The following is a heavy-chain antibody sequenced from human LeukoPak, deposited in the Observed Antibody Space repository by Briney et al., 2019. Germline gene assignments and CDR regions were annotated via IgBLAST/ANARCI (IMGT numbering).Heavy chain of an antibody. Sequence: ASVKVSCKASGGTFSSYAISWVRQAPGQGLEWMGGIIPIFGTANYAQKFQGRVTITTDESTSTAYMELSSLRSEDTAVYYCAGDGRALRYFDLWGRGTLVTVSS. CDR3: AGDGRALRYFDL. CDR1: GGTFSSYA. CDR2: IIPIFGTA. J-gene: IGHJ2*01. D-gene: IGHD1-1*01. V-gene: IGHV1-69*05.